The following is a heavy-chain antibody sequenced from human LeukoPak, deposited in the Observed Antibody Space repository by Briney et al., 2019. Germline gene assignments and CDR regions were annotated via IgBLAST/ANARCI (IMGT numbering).Heavy chain of an antibody. CDR1: GFTFSDYY. CDR2: ISSSSSYT. J-gene: IGHJ4*02. D-gene: IGHD3-22*01. CDR3: ARGDSSGYYIDY. V-gene: IGHV3-11*06. Sequence: GGSLRLSCAASGFTFSDYYMSWIRQAPGKGLEWVSYISSSSSYTNYADSVKGRFTTSRDNAKNSLYLQMNSLRAEDTAVYYCARGDSSGYYIDYWGQGTLVTVSS.